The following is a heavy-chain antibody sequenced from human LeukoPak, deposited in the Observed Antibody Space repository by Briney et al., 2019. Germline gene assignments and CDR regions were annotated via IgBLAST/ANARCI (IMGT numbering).Heavy chain of an antibody. CDR2: IYYSGST. V-gene: IGHV4-39*07. J-gene: IGHJ5*02. CDR1: GGSISSSSYY. CDR3: ARRMVRGNSPNWFDP. Sequence: SETLSLTCTVSGGSISSSSYYWGWIRQPPGKGLEWIGSIYYSGSTYYNPSLKSRVTISVDTSKNQFSLKLSSVTAADTAVYYCARRMVRGNSPNWFDPWGQGTLVTVSS. D-gene: IGHD3-10*01.